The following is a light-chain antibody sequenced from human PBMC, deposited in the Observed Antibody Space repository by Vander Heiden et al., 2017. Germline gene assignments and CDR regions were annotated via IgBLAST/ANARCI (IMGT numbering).Light chain of an antibody. CDR2: GAS. V-gene: IGKV3-20*01. J-gene: IGKJ4*01. CDR1: QSVSSSY. CDR3: QQYCSSLT. Sequence: IVLTQSPGTLSLSPGERATLSCRASQSVSSSYLAWYQQKPGQAPRLLIYGASSRATGIPDRFSGSGSGTDFTLTISRLEPEDFAVYYCQQYCSSLTFGGGTKVEIK.